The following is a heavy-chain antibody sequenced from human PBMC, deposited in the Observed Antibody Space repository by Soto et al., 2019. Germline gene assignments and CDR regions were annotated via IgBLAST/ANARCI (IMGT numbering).Heavy chain of an antibody. V-gene: IGHV1-18*01. J-gene: IGHJ4*02. CDR1: GYTFTSYG. CDR3: ARVILRFLEWFSEYYFDY. Sequence: GASVKVSCKASGYTFTSYGISWVRQAPGQGLEWMGWISAYNGNTNYAQKLQGRVTMTTDTSTSTAHMELRSLRSDDTAVYYCARVILRFLEWFSEYYFDYWGQGTLVTVSS. D-gene: IGHD3-3*01. CDR2: ISAYNGNT.